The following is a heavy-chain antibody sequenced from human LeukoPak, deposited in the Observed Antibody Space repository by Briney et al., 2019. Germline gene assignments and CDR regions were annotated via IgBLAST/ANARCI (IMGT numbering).Heavy chain of an antibody. Sequence: GGSLKISFKGSGYRFTSYWIGWGRPMPGKGLEWMGIIYPGESDTRYSPSFQGQVTISADKSISTAYLQWSSLKASDTAMYYCARHFSSGRDYWGQGTLVTVSS. CDR2: IYPGESDT. J-gene: IGHJ4*02. CDR3: ARHFSSGRDY. V-gene: IGHV5-51*01. CDR1: GYRFTSYW. D-gene: IGHD3-10*01.